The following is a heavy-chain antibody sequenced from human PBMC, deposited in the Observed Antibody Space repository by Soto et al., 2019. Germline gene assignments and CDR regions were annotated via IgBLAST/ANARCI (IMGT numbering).Heavy chain of an antibody. J-gene: IGHJ6*02. D-gene: IGHD1-1*01. V-gene: IGHV1-18*01. CDR3: ATRSGYYYCYGMDV. CDR2: ISAYNGNT. Sequence: QVQLVQSGAEVKKPGASVKVSCKASGYTFTSYGISWVRQAPGQGLEGMGWISAYNGNTTYAQKPQSRVTMTTDTSTSTAYMELRSLRSADTAVYDCATRSGYYYCYGMDVWGQGTTVTVSS. CDR1: GYTFTSYG.